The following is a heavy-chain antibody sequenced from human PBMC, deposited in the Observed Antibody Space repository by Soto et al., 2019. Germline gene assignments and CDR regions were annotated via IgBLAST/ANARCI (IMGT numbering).Heavy chain of an antibody. V-gene: IGHV4-59*12. CDR2: AYHSGRT. CDR1: GGSISTYY. CDR3: ARSEATVLDN. Sequence: PSETLSLTCTVSGGSISTYYWSWLRQPLGKGLEWIGDAYHSGRTNYNPSLKSRVTISVDKSKNHFSLKLSSVTAADTAVYYCARSEATVLDNWGQGTLVTVSS. J-gene: IGHJ4*02. D-gene: IGHD4-17*01.